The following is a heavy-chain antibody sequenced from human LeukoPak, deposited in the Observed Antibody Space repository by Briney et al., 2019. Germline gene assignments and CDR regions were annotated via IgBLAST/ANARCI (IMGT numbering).Heavy chain of an antibody. Sequence: PSETLSLTCAVYGGSFSGYYWTWIRQTPGKGLEWIGEINHSGSTNYNPPLKSRVTISADTSKNQFSLKLSSVTAADTAVYYCARDLDRSGYYLDYWGQGTLVTVSS. V-gene: IGHV4-34*01. J-gene: IGHJ4*02. CDR2: INHSGST. D-gene: IGHD3-22*01. CDR3: ARDLDRSGYYLDY. CDR1: GGSFSGYY.